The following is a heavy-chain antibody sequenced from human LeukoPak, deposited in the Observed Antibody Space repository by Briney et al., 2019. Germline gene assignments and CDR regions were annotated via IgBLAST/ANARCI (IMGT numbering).Heavy chain of an antibody. CDR3: ARHPYQEPGLAVAGMRFHY. D-gene: IGHD6-19*01. Sequence: APVKVSCKASGYTFTGYGISWVRQAPGQGLEWMGWISAYNGNTNYAQKLQGRVTMTTDTSTSTAYMELRSLRSDDTAVYYGARHPYQEPGLAVAGMRFHYRRQG. CDR1: GYTFTGYG. CDR2: ISAYNGNT. V-gene: IGHV1-18*04. J-gene: IGHJ4*02.